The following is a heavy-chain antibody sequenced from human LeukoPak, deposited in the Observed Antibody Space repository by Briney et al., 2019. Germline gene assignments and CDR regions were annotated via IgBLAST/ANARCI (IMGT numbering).Heavy chain of an antibody. CDR2: INPNSGGT. V-gene: IGHV1-2*02. D-gene: IGHD4-17*01. J-gene: IGHJ5*02. CDR3: ARVGFEYGDNRWFDP. Sequence: ASVKVSCKASGYTFTGYYMHWVRQAPGQGLELMGWINPNSGGTNYAQKFQGRVTMTRDTSISTAYMELSRLRSDDTAVYYCARVGFEYGDNRWFDPWGQGTLVTVSS. CDR1: GYTFTGYY.